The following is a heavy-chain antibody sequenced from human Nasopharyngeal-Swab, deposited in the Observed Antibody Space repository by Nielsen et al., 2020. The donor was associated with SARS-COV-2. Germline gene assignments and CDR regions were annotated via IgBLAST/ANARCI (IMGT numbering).Heavy chain of an antibody. CDR3: ARGFVVVPAARVGDAFDI. J-gene: IGHJ3*02. CDR2: IIPMFHRA. CDR1: GGTFSTYG. Sequence: SVKASCKASGGTFSTYGISWVRQAPGQGLEWMGGIIPMFHRANYAQKFQGRVTITADESTSTAYMELSSLRSEDTAVYYCARGFVVVPAARVGDAFDIWGQGTMVTVSS. V-gene: IGHV1-69*13. D-gene: IGHD2-2*01.